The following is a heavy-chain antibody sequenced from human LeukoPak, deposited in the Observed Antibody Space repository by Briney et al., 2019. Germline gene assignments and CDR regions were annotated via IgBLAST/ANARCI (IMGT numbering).Heavy chain of an antibody. CDR3: AREPGGLKDAFDI. J-gene: IGHJ3*02. V-gene: IGHV4-59*01. D-gene: IGHD1-14*01. Sequence: SETLSLTCTVSGGSISSYYWSWIRQPPGKGLEWIGYIYYSGSTNYNPSLKSRVTISVDTSKNQFSLKLSSVTAADTAVYYCAREPGGLKDAFDIWGQGTMVTVSS. CDR2: IYYSGST. CDR1: GGSISSYY.